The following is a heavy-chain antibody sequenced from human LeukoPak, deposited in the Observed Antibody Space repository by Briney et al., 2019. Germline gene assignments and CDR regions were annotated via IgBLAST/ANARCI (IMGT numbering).Heavy chain of an antibody. D-gene: IGHD3-10*01. Sequence: GGSLRLSCAASGFTFSNYWMHWVRQAPGKGLGWVSFINPDGSTTNYADSVKGRFTISRDNAKNALYLQMNSLRAEDTAVYYCAKDLHYGSADYWGQGTLVTVSS. V-gene: IGHV3-74*01. CDR1: GFTFSNYW. CDR2: INPDGSTT. CDR3: AKDLHYGSADY. J-gene: IGHJ4*02.